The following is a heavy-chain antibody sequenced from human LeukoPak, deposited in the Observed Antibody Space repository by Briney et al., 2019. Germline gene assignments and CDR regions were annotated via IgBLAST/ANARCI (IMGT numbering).Heavy chain of an antibody. CDR3: ARRGITYSSSFFAY. Sequence: SETLSLTCTVSGDSIGNSNYYWAWVRQPLGKGLKWLGSIFYSGSTYYNPSLKSRVTISVDTSKNQFSLNLHSVTAADTATYYCARRGITYSSSFFAYWGQGTLVTVSS. J-gene: IGHJ4*02. CDR2: IFYSGST. V-gene: IGHV4-39*01. D-gene: IGHD6-13*01. CDR1: GDSIGNSNYY.